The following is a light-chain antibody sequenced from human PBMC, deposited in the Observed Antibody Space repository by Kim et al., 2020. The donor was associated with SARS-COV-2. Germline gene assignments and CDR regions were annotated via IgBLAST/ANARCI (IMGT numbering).Light chain of an antibody. Sequence: GQRVTISCSASSSNIGSKYVYWYQQLPGAAPTLLIYRNNQRPSGVPDRFSGSKSGTSASLASSGLRSEDGADYYCAAWDDSLSGRVFGGGTQLTVL. V-gene: IGLV1-47*01. CDR3: AAWDDSLSGRV. J-gene: IGLJ3*02. CDR1: SSNIGSKY. CDR2: RNN.